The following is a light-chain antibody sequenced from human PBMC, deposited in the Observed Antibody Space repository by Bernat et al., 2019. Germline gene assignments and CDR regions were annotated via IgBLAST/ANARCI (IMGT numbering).Light chain of an antibody. Sequence: DIQLTQSPSFLSASVGDRVTITCRASQGISSYLAWYQQKPGKAPKLLIYAASTFQSGVPSRFSGSGSGTEFTLTISSLQPEDFATYYCQQLNSYPRTFGQGTKVEI. CDR2: AAS. CDR3: QQLNSYPRT. V-gene: IGKV1-9*01. CDR1: QGISSY. J-gene: IGKJ1*01.